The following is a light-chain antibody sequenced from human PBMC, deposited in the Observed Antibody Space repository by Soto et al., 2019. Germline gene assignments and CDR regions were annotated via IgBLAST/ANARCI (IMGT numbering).Light chain of an antibody. CDR2: IAS. V-gene: IGKV3-20*01. Sequence: EIVLTQSPGTLSLFPGERATLSCRATQSVNSDYLAWYQQKPGQAPRLLLYIASRRATGIPERFSGSGSGKDFTLTISRLEPEDFAVYYCQQYGTSPWTFGQGTKVEIK. CDR1: QSVNSDY. CDR3: QQYGTSPWT. J-gene: IGKJ1*01.